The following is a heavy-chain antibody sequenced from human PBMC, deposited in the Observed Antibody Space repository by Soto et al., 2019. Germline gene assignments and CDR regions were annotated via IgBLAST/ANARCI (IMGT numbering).Heavy chain of an antibody. D-gene: IGHD6-13*01. CDR1: WAILSSNNTA. V-gene: IGHV6-1*01. CDR3: ARDSGPIEPAGRWTKDWFDP. Sequence: SQTVSLTYSISWAILSSNNTACNCIRQAPSRGLEWMGRTYYRSKWYNDYAVSVKSRITINPKTSKSQCSLQLNSVTPEDTAVYYCARDSGPIEPAGRWTKDWFDPWGQGTLVTVSS. CDR2: TYYRSKWYN. J-gene: IGHJ5*02.